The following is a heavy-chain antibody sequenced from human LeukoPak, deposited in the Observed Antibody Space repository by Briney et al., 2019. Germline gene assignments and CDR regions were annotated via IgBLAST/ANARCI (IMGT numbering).Heavy chain of an antibody. Sequence: PGGPLRLSCAASGFTFSSYAMSGARQAPGKGLNWVPAISGSGGSTYYADSVKGRFTISRDNSKNSLYLQMNSLRAEDTAVYYCVRIPNSANFPNWFDPWGQGTLVTVSS. V-gene: IGHV3-23*01. J-gene: IGHJ5*02. CDR1: GFTFSSYA. CDR3: VRIPNSANFPNWFDP. D-gene: IGHD4/OR15-4a*01. CDR2: ISGSGGST.